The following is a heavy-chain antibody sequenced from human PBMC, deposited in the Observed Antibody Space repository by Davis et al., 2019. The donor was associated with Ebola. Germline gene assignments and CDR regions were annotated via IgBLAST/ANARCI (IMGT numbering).Heavy chain of an antibody. J-gene: IGHJ2*01. CDR1: GGSIASGSYY. Sequence: SETLSLTCTVSGGSIASGSYYWGWIRQPPGKGLEWMGAIYDGGSTYYSSSLKSRLTISVDTSKNQFSLKLTSVTAADTAVYYCARDYYDSSGYLWYFDLWGRGTLVTVSS. CDR3: ARDYYDSSGYLWYFDL. D-gene: IGHD3-22*01. CDR2: IYDGGST. V-gene: IGHV4-39*07.